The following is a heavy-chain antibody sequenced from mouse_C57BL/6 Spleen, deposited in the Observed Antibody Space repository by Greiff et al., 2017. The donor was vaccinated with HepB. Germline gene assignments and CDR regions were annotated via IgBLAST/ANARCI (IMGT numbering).Heavy chain of an antibody. D-gene: IGHD1-1*01. V-gene: IGHV5-17*01. CDR2: ISSGSSTI. J-gene: IGHJ4*01. CDR1: GFTFSDYG. CDR3: ARGHYGSSYYAMDY. Sequence: EVQVVESGGGLVKPGGSLKLSCAASGFTFSDYGMHWVRQAPEKGLEWVAYISSGSSTIYYADTVKGRFTISRDNAKNTLFLQMTSLRSEDTAMYYCARGHYGSSYYAMDYWGQGTSVTVSS.